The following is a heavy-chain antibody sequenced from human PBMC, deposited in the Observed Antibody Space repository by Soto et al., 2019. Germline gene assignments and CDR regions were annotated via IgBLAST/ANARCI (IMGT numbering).Heavy chain of an antibody. Sequence: PGGSLRLSCAAPGFTFSSYAMHWVRQAPGKGLEWVAVISYDGSNKYYADSVKGRFTISRDNSKNTLYLQMNSLRAEDTAVYYCARGLKYYYDSSGYYGMDVWGQGTTVTVSS. CDR1: GFTFSSYA. CDR2: ISYDGSNK. J-gene: IGHJ6*02. V-gene: IGHV3-30-3*01. CDR3: ARGLKYYYDSSGYYGMDV. D-gene: IGHD3-22*01.